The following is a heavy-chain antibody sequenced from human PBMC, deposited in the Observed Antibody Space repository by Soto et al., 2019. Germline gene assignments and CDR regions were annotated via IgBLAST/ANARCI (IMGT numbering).Heavy chain of an antibody. D-gene: IGHD3-22*01. CDR1: GFTFNDYA. CDR2: ITWTSGSI. Sequence: EVQLVESGGGLVQPGRSLRLSSAASGFTFNDYAMHWVRQAPGKGLEWVSGITWTSGSIAYADSVKGRFTISRDNAKNSLYLQMNSLRADDTALYYCATEVKPSSYYDSSGYYYKASFDICGQGAIVTVSS. J-gene: IGHJ3*02. CDR3: ATEVKPSSYYDSSGYYYKASFDI. V-gene: IGHV3-9*01.